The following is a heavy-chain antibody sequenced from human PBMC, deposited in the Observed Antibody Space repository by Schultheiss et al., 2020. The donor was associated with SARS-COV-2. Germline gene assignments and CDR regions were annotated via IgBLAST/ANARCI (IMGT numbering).Heavy chain of an antibody. CDR3: ARGTGIAGRFDP. CDR2: ISGSGGST. Sequence: GGSLRLSCAASGFTFSSYAMSWVRQAPGKGLEWVSAISGSGGSTYYADSVKGRFTISRDNSKNTLYLQMNSLRAEDTAVYYCARGTGIAGRFDPWGQGTLVTVSS. J-gene: IGHJ5*02. V-gene: IGHV3-23*01. D-gene: IGHD6-13*01. CDR1: GFTFSSYA.